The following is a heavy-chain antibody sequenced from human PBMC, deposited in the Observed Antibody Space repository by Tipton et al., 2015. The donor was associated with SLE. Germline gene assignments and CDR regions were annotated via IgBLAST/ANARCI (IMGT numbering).Heavy chain of an antibody. V-gene: IGHV4-4*07. Sequence: TLSLTCNVSGGSISSPYLSWIRQPAGKGLEWIGRIYTSGATDDNPSLKSRATMSVDMSKNQIFLKMTSVTAADSAVYFCARVWLHNAFDIWCQGTKVTVSS. CDR3: ARVWLHNAFDI. J-gene: IGHJ3*02. D-gene: IGHD2-21*01. CDR2: IYTSGAT. CDR1: GGSISSPY.